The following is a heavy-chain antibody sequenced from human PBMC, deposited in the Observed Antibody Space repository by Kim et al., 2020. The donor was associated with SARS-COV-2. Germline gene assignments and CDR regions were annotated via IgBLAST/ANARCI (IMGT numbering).Heavy chain of an antibody. J-gene: IGHJ5*02. D-gene: IGHD4-4*01. V-gene: IGHV1-2*06. CDR1: GYTFTGYY. Sequence: ASVKVSCKASGYTFTGYYMHWVRQAPGQGLEWMGRINPNSGGTNYAQKFQGRVTMTRDTSISTAYMELSRLRSDDTAVYYCARDHDYSNNNWFDPWGQGTLVTVSS. CDR3: ARDHDYSNNNWFDP. CDR2: INPNSGGT.